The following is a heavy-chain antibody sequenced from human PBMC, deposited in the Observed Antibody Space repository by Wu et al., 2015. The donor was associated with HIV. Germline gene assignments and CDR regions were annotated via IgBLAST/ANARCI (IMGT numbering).Heavy chain of an antibody. Sequence: QVQLVQSGAEVKKTGASVKVSCKASEYTFTSYDINWVRQATGQGLEWMGWMNPNSGSAGYAQKFQGRVTMTRNTSISTAYMELSSLRSEDTALYFCARARKYYYDIVLLLGFDYWAREHWSPSPQ. CDR3: ARARKYYYDIVLLLGFDY. D-gene: IGHD3-22*01. CDR1: EYTFTSYD. J-gene: IGHJ4*02. V-gene: IGHV1-8*01. CDR2: MNPNSGSA.